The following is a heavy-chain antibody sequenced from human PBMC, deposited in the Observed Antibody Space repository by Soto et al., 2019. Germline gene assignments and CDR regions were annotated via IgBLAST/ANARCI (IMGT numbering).Heavy chain of an antibody. V-gene: IGHV1-69*13. CDR1: GGTFSSYA. D-gene: IGHD3-22*01. J-gene: IGHJ4*02. CDR2: IIPIFGTA. CDR3: ARDPGDSSGYYPDY. Sequence: ASVKVSCKASGGTFSSYAISWVRQALGQGLEWMGGIIPIFGTANYAQKFQDRVTITADESTSTAYMELSSLRSEDTAVYYCARDPGDSSGYYPDYWGQGTLVTVSS.